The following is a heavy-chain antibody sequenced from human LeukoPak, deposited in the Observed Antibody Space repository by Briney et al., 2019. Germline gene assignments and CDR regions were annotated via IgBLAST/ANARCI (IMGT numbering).Heavy chain of an antibody. Sequence: GGSLRLSCAASGFTFSSYAMSWVRQAPGKGLEWVSAISGSGGSTYYADSVKGRFTISRDNSKNTLYLQMNSLRAEDTVVYYCAKSGSIQLSFLDYWGQGTLVTVSS. CDR3: AKSGSIQLSFLDY. CDR2: ISGSGGST. CDR1: GFTFSSYA. D-gene: IGHD5-18*01. J-gene: IGHJ4*02. V-gene: IGHV3-23*01.